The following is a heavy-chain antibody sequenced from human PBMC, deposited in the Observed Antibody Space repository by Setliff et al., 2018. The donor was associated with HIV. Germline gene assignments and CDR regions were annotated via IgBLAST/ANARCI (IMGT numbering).Heavy chain of an antibody. CDR2: IYYTGIT. CDR3: ARENYDILTGYYDY. D-gene: IGHD3-9*01. Sequence: SETLSLTCSISGGSVTSYLWHWFRQPPGKGLEWIGYIYYTGITDNNPSLEGRVTISVDTSKNQVSLRLKSVTTADTAVYFCARENYDILTGYYDYWGQGALVTVSS. CDR1: GGSVTSYL. V-gene: IGHV4-59*02. J-gene: IGHJ4*02.